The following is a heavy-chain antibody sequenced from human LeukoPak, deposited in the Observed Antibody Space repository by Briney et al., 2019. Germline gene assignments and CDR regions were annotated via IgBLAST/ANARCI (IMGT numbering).Heavy chain of an antibody. J-gene: IGHJ5*02. CDR3: ARVRYYYDSSGPGPNWFDP. D-gene: IGHD3-22*01. CDR1: GFTFDDYD. Sequence: GGSLRLSCAASGFTFDDYDISWVRQAPGKGLEWVCNINWNGNNIYYGDSVKGRFTISRDNAKNSVYLQMNSLRAEDTAVYYCARVRYYYDSSGPGPNWFDPWGQGTLVTVSS. V-gene: IGHV3-20*04. CDR2: INWNGNNI.